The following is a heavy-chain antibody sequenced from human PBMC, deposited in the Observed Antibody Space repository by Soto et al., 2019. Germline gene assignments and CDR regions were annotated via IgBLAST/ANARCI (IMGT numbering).Heavy chain of an antibody. D-gene: IGHD2-2*03. CDR3: ARLNGYCISTNCHGYYGMDV. CDR1: GGSISSSSYY. Sequence: SETLSLTCTVSGGSISSSSYYWGWIRQPPGKGLEWIGSIFYSGSTYYNPSLKSRVTISVDTSKNEFSLRLSSVTAADTAVYYCARLNGYCISTNCHGYYGMDVWGQGTTVTVSS. CDR2: IFYSGST. J-gene: IGHJ6*02. V-gene: IGHV4-39*01.